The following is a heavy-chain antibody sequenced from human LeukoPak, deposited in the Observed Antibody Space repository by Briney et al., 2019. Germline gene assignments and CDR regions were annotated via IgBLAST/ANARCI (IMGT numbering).Heavy chain of an antibody. CDR2: LSYDGSNK. Sequence: GKSLRLSCAASGFTLSSYAMHWVRQAPGKGLEWEAVLSYDGSNKHYADSVKGRFTISRDDSKSTLYLQMNSLRPEDTAVYYCARGGGVPAASYFYAMDVWGKGTTVTVSS. CDR1: GFTLSSYA. D-gene: IGHD2-2*01. CDR3: ARGGGVPAASYFYAMDV. V-gene: IGHV3-30*04. J-gene: IGHJ6*04.